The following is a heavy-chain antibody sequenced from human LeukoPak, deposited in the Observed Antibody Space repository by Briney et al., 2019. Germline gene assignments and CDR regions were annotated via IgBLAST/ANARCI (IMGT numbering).Heavy chain of an antibody. CDR3: ARTRSGRLRFAYYGMDV. D-gene: IGHD3-3*01. CDR1: GGSISSGGYY. CDR2: IYYSGST. J-gene: IGHJ6*02. V-gene: IGHV4-31*03. Sequence: PSETLSLTCTVSGGSISSGGYYWSWIRQHPGKGLEGIVYIYYSGSTYYNPSLKSRVTISVDTSKNQFSLKLSSVTAADTAVYYCARTRSGRLRFAYYGMDVWGQGTTVTVSS.